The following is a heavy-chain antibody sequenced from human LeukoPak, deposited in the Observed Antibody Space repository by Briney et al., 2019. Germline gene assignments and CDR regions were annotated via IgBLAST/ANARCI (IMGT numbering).Heavy chain of an antibody. V-gene: IGHV4-30-4*01. CDR1: GGSISSGDYY. D-gene: IGHD2-2*02. J-gene: IGHJ5*02. Sequence: PSETLSLTCTVSGGSISSGDYYWSWIRQPPGKGLEWIGYIYYSGSTYYNPSLKSRVTISVDTSKNQFSLKLSSVTAADTAVYYCVRAGHCSSTSCYTRFDPWGQGTRVTVSS. CDR3: VRAGHCSSTSCYTRFDP. CDR2: IYYSGST.